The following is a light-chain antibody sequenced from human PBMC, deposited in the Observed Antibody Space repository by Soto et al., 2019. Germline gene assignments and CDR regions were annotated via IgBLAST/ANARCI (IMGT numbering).Light chain of an antibody. CDR3: QKYNSYPGT. V-gene: IGKV1-5*03. J-gene: IGKJ1*01. CDR2: KAS. CDR1: QSISSW. Sequence: DIQMTQSPSTLSASVGDRVTITCSASQSISSWLAWYQQKPGKAPKLLIYKASSLESGVPSRFSGSGSGTEFTLTISSLQPDDFATDYCQKYNSYPGTFGQGTKVEIK.